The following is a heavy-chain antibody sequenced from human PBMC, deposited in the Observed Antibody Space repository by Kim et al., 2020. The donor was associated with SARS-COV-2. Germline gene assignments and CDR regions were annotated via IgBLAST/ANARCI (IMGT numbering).Heavy chain of an antibody. CDR3: AREPLYSSGWYEDDY. CDR2: ISSSGSTI. CDR1: GFTFSDYY. V-gene: IGHV3-11*01. Sequence: GGSLRLSCAASGFTFSDYYMSWIRQAPGKGLEWVSYISSSGSTIYYADSVKGRFTISRDNAKNSLYLQMNSLRAEDTAVYYCAREPLYSSGWYEDDYWGQGTLVTVSS. J-gene: IGHJ4*02. D-gene: IGHD6-19*01.